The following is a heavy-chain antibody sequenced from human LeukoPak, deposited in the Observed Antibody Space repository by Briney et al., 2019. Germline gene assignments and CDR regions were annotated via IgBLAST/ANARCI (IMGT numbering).Heavy chain of an antibody. V-gene: IGHV3-7*01. Sequence: PGGSLRLSCVASGFTFSSYWMSWVRQAPGKGLEWVANIKQDGSEKYYVDSVKGRFTISRDNAKNSLFLQMNSLRAEDTAVYYCARGPPRSGIDGGWFDPWGQGTLVTVSS. D-gene: IGHD1-1*01. CDR3: ARGPPRSGIDGGWFDP. CDR2: IKQDGSEK. CDR1: GFTFSSYW. J-gene: IGHJ5*02.